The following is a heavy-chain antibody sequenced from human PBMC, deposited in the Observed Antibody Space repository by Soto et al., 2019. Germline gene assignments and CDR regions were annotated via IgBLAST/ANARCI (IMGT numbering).Heavy chain of an antibody. CDR1: GYSFAGYW. Sequence: GQSLKISCKGSGYSFAGYWITWVRQKPGKGLEWMGRIDPSDSQTYYSPSFRGHVTISATKSITTVFLQWSSLRASDTAMYYCARQIYDSDTGPNFQYYFDSWGQGTPVTVSS. J-gene: IGHJ4*02. CDR2: IDPSDSQT. V-gene: IGHV5-10-1*01. CDR3: ARQIYDSDTGPNFQYYFDS. D-gene: IGHD3-22*01.